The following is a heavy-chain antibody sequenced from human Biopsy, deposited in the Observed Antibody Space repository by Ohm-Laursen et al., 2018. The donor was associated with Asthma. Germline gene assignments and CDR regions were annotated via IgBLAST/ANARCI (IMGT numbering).Heavy chain of an antibody. CDR2: LIPVLGTP. CDR3: ARGYSGADRSVYYYSGPEV. CDR1: GDSFSNYA. D-gene: IGHD5-12*01. V-gene: IGHV1-69*01. Sequence: SSEKASCQASGDSFSNYAISWVRQAPGQGLEWMGGLIPVLGTPDHAQLFEGRVTITADEATSTAYMELSSLSTEDTAVYYCARGYSGADRSVYYYSGPEVWGQGTMVTVSS. J-gene: IGHJ6*02.